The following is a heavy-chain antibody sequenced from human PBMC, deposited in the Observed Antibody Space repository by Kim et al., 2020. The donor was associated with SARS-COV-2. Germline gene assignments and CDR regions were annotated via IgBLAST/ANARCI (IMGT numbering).Heavy chain of an antibody. CDR2: ISWNSGSI. D-gene: IGHD3-3*01. J-gene: IGHJ5*02. CDR3: AKGGRFLESHAGWFDP. Sequence: GGSLRLSCAASGFTFGDYAMHWVRQAPGKGLEWVSGISWNSGSIGYADSVKGRFTISRDNAKNSLYLQMNSLRAEDTALYYCAKGGRFLESHAGWFDPWGQGTLVTVSS. V-gene: IGHV3-9*01. CDR1: GFTFGDYA.